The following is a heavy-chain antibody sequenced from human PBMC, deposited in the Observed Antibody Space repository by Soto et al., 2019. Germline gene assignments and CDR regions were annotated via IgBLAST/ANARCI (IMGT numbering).Heavy chain of an antibody. Sequence: SETLSLTCTVSGGSISNYYWSWIRQPPGKGLEWIGYIYYSGSTNYNPSLKSRVTISVDTSKNQFSLKLSSVTAADTAVYYCARATGPGYSDLHFDNWGQGTLVTVSS. CDR1: GGSISNYY. J-gene: IGHJ4*02. CDR2: IYYSGST. D-gene: IGHD3-22*01. V-gene: IGHV4-59*08. CDR3: ARATGPGYSDLHFDN.